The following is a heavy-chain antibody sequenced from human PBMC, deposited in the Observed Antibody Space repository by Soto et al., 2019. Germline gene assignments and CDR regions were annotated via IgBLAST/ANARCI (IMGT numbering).Heavy chain of an antibody. J-gene: IGHJ5*02. Sequence: SETLSLTCTVSGGSISSYYWSWIRQPPGKGLEWIGYIYYSGSTNYNPSLKSRVTISVDTSKNQFSLKLSSVTAADTAVYYCARELSGGSLRSFHPWARGTLGTVSS. D-gene: IGHD2-15*01. CDR2: IYYSGST. V-gene: IGHV4-59*01. CDR1: GGSISSYY. CDR3: ARELSGGSLRSFHP.